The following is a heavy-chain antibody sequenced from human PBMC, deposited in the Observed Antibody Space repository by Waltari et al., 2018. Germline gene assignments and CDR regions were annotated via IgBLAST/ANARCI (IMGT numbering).Heavy chain of an antibody. V-gene: IGHV3-9*01. CDR2: ISWNSGSI. CDR3: AKLEGYYDSSGSLPGYNWFDP. J-gene: IGHJ5*02. CDR1: GFTFDDYA. Sequence: EVQLVESGGGLVQPGRSLRLSCAASGFTFDDYAMHWVRQAPGKGLEWVSGISWNSGSIGYADSVKGRFTISRDNAKNSLYLQMNSLRAEDTALYYCAKLEGYYDSSGSLPGYNWFDPWGQGTLVTVSS. D-gene: IGHD3-22*01.